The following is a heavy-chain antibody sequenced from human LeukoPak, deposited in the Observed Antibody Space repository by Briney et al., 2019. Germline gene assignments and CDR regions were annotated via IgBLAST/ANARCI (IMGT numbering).Heavy chain of an antibody. CDR3: ARDETYYYDSSAPSYFDY. CDR1: GGSISSYY. Sequence: SETLSLTCTVSGGSISSYYWSWIRQPAGKGLEWIGRIYTSGSTNYNPSLKSRVTMSVDTSKNQFSLKLSSVTAADTAVYYCARDETYYYDSSAPSYFDYWGQGTLVTVSS. J-gene: IGHJ4*02. CDR2: IYTSGST. D-gene: IGHD3-22*01. V-gene: IGHV4-4*07.